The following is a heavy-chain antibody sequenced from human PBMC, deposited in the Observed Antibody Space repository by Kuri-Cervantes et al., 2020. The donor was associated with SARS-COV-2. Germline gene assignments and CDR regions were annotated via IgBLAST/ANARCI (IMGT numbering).Heavy chain of an antibody. J-gene: IGHJ5*02. CDR1: GYTFTSYG. CDR3: ASGGPILFSWFDP. Sequence: ASVKVSCKASGYTFTSYGISWVRQAPGQGLEWMGWISAYNGNTNYAQKFQGRVTITTDEPTSTAYMELSSLRSEDTAVYYCASGGPILFSWFDPWGQGTLVTVSS. D-gene: IGHD2-15*01. V-gene: IGHV1-18*01. CDR2: ISAYNGNT.